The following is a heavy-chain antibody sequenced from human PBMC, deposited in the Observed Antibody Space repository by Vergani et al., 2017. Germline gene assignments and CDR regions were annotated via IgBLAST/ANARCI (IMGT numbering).Heavy chain of an antibody. CDR2: IYYSGST. V-gene: IGHV4-61*01. CDR1: GGSISSGSYY. D-gene: IGHD1-1*01. J-gene: IGHJ5*02. Sequence: QVQLQESGPGLVKPSQTLYLTCTVSGGSISSGSYYWSWIRQHPGKGLEWIGYIYYSGSTNYNPSLKSRVTISVDTSKNQFSLKLSSVTAADTAVYYCARTNWNDPRYNWFDPWGQGTLVTVSS. CDR3: ARTNWNDPRYNWFDP.